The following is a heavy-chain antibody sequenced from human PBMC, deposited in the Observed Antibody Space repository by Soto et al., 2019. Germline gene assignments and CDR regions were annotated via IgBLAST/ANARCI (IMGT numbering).Heavy chain of an antibody. CDR2: IYYSGST. J-gene: IGHJ4*02. CDR1: GGSISSYY. D-gene: IGHD4-17*01. Sequence: SETLSLTCTVSGGSISSYYWSWIRQPPGKGLEWIGYIYYSGSTNYNPSLKSRVTISVDTSKNQFSLKLSSVTAADTAVYYCARRGFYGGTDYWGQGTLVTVS. CDR3: ARRGFYGGTDY. V-gene: IGHV4-59*01.